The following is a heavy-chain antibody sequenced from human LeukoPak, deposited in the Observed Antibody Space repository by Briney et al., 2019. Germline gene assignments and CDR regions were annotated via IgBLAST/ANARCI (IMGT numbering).Heavy chain of an antibody. J-gene: IGHJ3*02. D-gene: IGHD2-2*01. Sequence: SETLSLTCTVSGGSISSSSYYWGWIRQPPGKGLEWIGSIYYSGSTYYNPSLKSRVTISVDTSKNQFSLKLSSVTVADTAVYYCARPLSSQGAFDIWGQGTMVTVSS. CDR3: ARPLSSQGAFDI. CDR2: IYYSGST. V-gene: IGHV4-39*01. CDR1: GGSISSSSYY.